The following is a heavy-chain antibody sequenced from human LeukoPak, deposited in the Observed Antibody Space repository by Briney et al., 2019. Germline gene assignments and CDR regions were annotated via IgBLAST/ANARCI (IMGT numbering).Heavy chain of an antibody. J-gene: IGHJ4*02. Sequence: PSETLSLTCTVSGGSISSYYWSWIRQPPGKGLEWIGSIYYSGSTYYNPSLKSRVTISVDTSKNQFSLKLSSVTAADTAVYYCARLIGDYGDYFYRYYFDYWGQGTLVTVSS. CDR2: IYYSGST. CDR3: ARLIGDYGDYFYRYYFDY. D-gene: IGHD4-17*01. CDR1: GGSISSYY. V-gene: IGHV4-39*01.